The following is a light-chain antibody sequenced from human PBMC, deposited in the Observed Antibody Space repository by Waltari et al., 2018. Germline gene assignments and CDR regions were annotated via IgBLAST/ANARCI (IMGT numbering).Light chain of an antibody. Sequence: SYVVTQPPSVSVAPGETATITCGGDNIGTSSVHWYQQKEGQAPVLVIFYDRDRPSGIPDRFSGSNSGNTATLTISRVEAGDEARYYCHVWHPHVDPGVFGTGTEVTVL. CDR3: HVWHPHVDPGV. CDR2: YDR. CDR1: NIGTSS. V-gene: IGLV3-21*04. J-gene: IGLJ1*01.